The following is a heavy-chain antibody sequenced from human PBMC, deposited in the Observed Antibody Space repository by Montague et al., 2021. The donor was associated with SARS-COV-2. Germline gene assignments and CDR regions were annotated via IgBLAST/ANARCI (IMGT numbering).Heavy chain of an antibody. CDR3: ARSGVGIFDFSYFDS. V-gene: IGHV4-38-2*02. Sequence: SETLSLTCSVSGFSISSGYYWGWNRQTPGKGLEWIGSRYQNGATYYSPSLKRPVTILLDTSKNQFSLSLTSVTAADTAVYYCARSGVGIFDFSYFDSWGQGSLVIVSS. J-gene: IGHJ4*02. CDR2: RYQNGAT. CDR1: GFSISSGYY. D-gene: IGHD3-3*01.